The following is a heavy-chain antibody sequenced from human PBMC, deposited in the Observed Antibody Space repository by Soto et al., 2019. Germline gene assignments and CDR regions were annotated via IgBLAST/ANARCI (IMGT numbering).Heavy chain of an antibody. CDR1: GYTFTSYY. D-gene: IGHD1-20*01. J-gene: IGHJ4*02. Sequence: ASVKVSCKASGYTFTSYYIYWVRQAAGQGLEWMGWMNPNTGNSGYAQKFQGRVTMTSDTSISTAHMELSSLRSEDTAVYYCARRPETNSWNVFGADQYDFDVWGQGNLVTVSS. CDR2: MNPNTGNS. CDR3: ARRPETNSWNVFGADQYDFDV. V-gene: IGHV1-8*01.